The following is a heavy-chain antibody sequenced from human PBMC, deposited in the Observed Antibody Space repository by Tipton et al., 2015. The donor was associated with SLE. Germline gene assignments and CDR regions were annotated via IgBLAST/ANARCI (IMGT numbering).Heavy chain of an antibody. CDR1: GGSMTPVSYF. Sequence: TLSLTCTVSGGSMTPVSYFWTWIRQPAGKGPEYIGRIYSTGDINYNPALKSRFTILADTSKDQFSLKLSSVTAADTAMFYCARYSYFAAAFDIWGQGTLVTVSS. D-gene: IGHD5-18*01. J-gene: IGHJ3*02. CDR3: ARYSYFAAAFDI. V-gene: IGHV4-61*02. CDR2: IYSTGDI.